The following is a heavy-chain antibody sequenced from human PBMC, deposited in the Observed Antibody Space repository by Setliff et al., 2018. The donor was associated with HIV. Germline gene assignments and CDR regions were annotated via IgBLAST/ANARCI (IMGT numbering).Heavy chain of an antibody. CDR1: GFTFSSYW. J-gene: IGHJ6*04. CDR2: IKQDGSEK. CDR3: VKEGYSSVSGAYMDV. D-gene: IGHD6-19*01. V-gene: IGHV3-7*01. Sequence: GESLKISCAASGFTFSSYWMSWVRQAPGKGLEWLANIKQDGSEKYYVDSVKGRFTISRDNAKNSLYLQMNSLRAEDTALYYCVKEGYSSVSGAYMDVWGKGTTVTVSS.